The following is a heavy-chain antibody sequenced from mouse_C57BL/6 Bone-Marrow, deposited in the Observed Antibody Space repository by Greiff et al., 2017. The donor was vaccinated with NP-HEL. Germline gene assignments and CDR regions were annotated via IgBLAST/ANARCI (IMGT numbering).Heavy chain of an antibody. CDR1: GYTFTSYG. D-gene: IGHD1-1*01. Sequence: QVQLQQSGAELARPGASVKLSCKASGYTFTSYGISWVKQRTGQGLEWIGEIYPRSGNTYYNEKFKGKATLTEDKSSSTAYMELRSLTSEDSAVYFCARSGYYGSSKAWFAYWGQGTLVTVSA. CDR3: ARSGYYGSSKAWFAY. V-gene: IGHV1-81*01. J-gene: IGHJ3*01. CDR2: IYPRSGNT.